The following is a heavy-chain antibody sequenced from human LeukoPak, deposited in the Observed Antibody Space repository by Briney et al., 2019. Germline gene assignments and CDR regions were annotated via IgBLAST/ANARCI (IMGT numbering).Heavy chain of an antibody. CDR2: INQDGSAK. J-gene: IGHJ4*02. CDR1: GFTFSSYW. V-gene: IGHV3-7*01. Sequence: GGSLRLPCAASGFTFSSYWMSWVRQAPGKGLEWVANINQDGSAKDYGGSVKGRFTISRDNAKNSLYLQMNSLRAEDTAVYFCASAPNENYFDFWGQGTLVTVSS. CDR3: ASAPNENYFDF.